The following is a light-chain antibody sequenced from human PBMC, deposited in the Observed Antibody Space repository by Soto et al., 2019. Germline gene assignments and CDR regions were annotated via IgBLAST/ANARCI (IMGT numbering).Light chain of an antibody. CDR3: AAWVDSLSAGV. Sequence: QAVVTQPPSASGTPGQRVTISCSGGSYNIGKNFVYWYQQRPGTAPKLLIFKSNARPPGVPDRFSGSNSGSEASLAIGGLGPKDEADYFGAAWVDSLSAGVFGGGTKLTVL. J-gene: IGLJ3*02. CDR1: SYNIGKNF. CDR2: KSN. V-gene: IGLV1-47*01.